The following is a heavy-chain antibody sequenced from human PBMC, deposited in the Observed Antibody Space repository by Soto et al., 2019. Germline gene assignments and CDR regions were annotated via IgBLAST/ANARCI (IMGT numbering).Heavy chain of an antibody. CDR2: IYYSGST. Sequence: SETLSLTXTVSGGSISSYYWSWIRQPPGKGLEWIGYIYYSGSTSYNPSLKSRVTISVDTSKNQFSLKLSSVTAADPAVYYCARNGLGYCSSTSCSSRFWTGYYNYYYGMDVWGQGTPVPVYS. CDR3: ARNGLGYCSSTSCSSRFWTGYYNYYYGMDV. D-gene: IGHD2-2*01. V-gene: IGHV4-59*01. J-gene: IGHJ6*02. CDR1: GGSISSYY.